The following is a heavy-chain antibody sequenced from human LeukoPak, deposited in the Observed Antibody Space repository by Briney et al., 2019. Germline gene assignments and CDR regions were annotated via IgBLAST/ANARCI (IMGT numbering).Heavy chain of an antibody. V-gene: IGHV6-1*01. J-gene: IGHJ6*02. D-gene: IGHD3-9*01. CDR3: ARGVQYYDILTGSHFYFMDV. Sequence: SQTLSLICVISGDSVSSDSATWTWIRQSPSRGLEWLGRTYYRSRWYNDYAISVKGRISIEPVTSKNQFSLQMNSVIPEDTAVYFCARGVQYYDILTGSHFYFMDVWGQGTTVTVSS. CDR2: TYYRSRWYN. CDR1: GDSVSSDSAT.